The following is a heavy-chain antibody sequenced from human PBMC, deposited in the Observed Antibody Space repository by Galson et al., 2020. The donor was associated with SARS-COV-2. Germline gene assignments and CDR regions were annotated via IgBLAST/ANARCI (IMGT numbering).Heavy chain of an antibody. V-gene: IGHV3-30*03. D-gene: IGHD6-25*01. CDR1: VLTFRNYG. J-gene: IGHJ4*02. CDR3: ATRRGYSSGWPPDY. Sequence: GKPLKISSASPVLTFRNYGMHWVRQAPGKGLEWVATISYGGSNEYYSDSVKGRFTISRDNHKNTLYLQMNSLRPEDTAVYYCATRRGYSSGWPPDYWGQGTLVTVSS. CDR2: ISYGGSNE.